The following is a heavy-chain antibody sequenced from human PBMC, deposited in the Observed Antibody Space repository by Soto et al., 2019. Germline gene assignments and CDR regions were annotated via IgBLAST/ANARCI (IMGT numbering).Heavy chain of an antibody. CDR1: GDSISSGGYY. J-gene: IGHJ4*02. V-gene: IGHV4-31*03. D-gene: IGHD1-7*01. Sequence: QVQLQESGPGLVKPSQTLSLTCTVSGDSISSGGYYWSWIRQHPGKGLEWIGDIYDNGGAYYSPSLKGRVVISVDRSENQFSLRLSSVTAADTAVYYCARVKGGTTRRALDSWGQGTLVTVSS. CDR3: ARVKGGTTRRALDS. CDR2: IYDNGGA.